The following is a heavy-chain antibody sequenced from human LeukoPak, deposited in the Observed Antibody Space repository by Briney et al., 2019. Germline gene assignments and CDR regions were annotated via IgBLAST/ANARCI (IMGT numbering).Heavy chain of an antibody. V-gene: IGHV1-18*01. CDR1: GYTFTTPG. CDR2: ISTYTGHA. J-gene: IGHJ4*02. Sequence: ASVTVSCKAFGYTFTTPGVSWVRQAPGQGLECMGWISTYTGHADYAQNFQGRVTMTADTSTSIAYMELRSLRSDDTAMYYCARYNGNLGVFDYWGQGTLVTVSS. D-gene: IGHD1-7*01. CDR3: ARYNGNLGVFDY.